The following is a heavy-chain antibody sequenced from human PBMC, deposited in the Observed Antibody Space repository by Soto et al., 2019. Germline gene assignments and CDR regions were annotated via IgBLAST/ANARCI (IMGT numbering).Heavy chain of an antibody. CDR1: GGSISSGGYY. CDR3: AGASSSWYGWRRGGFDY. CDR2: IYYSGST. J-gene: IGHJ4*02. V-gene: IGHV4-31*03. D-gene: IGHD6-13*01. Sequence: SETLSLPCTVSGGSISSGGYYWSWIRQHPGKGLEWIGYIYYSGSTYYNPSLKSRVTISVDTSKNQFSLKLSSVTAADTAVYYCAGASSSWYGWRRGGFDYWGQGTLVTVSS.